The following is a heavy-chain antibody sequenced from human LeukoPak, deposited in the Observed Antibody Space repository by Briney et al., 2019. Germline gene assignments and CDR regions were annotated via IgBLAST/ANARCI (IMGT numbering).Heavy chain of an antibody. Sequence: SVKVSCKASGGTFSSYAISWVRQAPGQGLEWMGRIIPILGIANYAQKFQGRVTITADKSTSTAYMELSSLRSEDTAVYYCARASGSSWYRPFDYWGQGTLVTVSS. CDR3: ARASGSSWYRPFDY. V-gene: IGHV1-69*04. D-gene: IGHD6-13*01. CDR2: IIPILGIA. CDR1: GGTFSSYA. J-gene: IGHJ4*02.